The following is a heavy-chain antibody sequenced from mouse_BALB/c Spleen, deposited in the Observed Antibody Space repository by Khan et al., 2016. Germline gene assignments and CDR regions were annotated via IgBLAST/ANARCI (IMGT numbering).Heavy chain of an antibody. V-gene: IGHV1S136*01. CDR1: GYTFTSYV. CDR3: ARGQLGEEVAY. J-gene: IGHJ3*01. Sequence: VQLQQPGPELVKPGASVKMSCKASGYTFTSYVMHWVKQKPGQGLEWIGYINPYNDGTKYNEKFKGKATLTSDKSSSTAYMELSSLTSEDSAVYYCARGQLGEEVAYWGQGTLVTVSA. CDR2: INPYNDGT. D-gene: IGHD3-2*01.